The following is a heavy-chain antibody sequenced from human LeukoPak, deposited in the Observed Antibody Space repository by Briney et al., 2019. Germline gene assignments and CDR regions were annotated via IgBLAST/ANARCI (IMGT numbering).Heavy chain of an antibody. D-gene: IGHD3-22*01. CDR1: GGSFSGYY. CDR3: ASFRIHYYDSSGYYGY. V-gene: IGHV4-34*01. Sequence: SETLSLTCAVYGGSFSGYYWSWIRQPPGKGLEWIGEINHSGSTNYNPSLKSRVTISVDTSKNQFSLKLSSVTAADTAVYYCASFRIHYYDSSGYYGYWGQGTLVTVSS. J-gene: IGHJ4*02. CDR2: INHSGST.